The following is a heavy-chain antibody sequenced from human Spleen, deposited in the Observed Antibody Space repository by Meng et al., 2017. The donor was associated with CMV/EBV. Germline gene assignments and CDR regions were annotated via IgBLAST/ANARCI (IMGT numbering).Heavy chain of an antibody. CDR3: ARSPGFWSLDS. CDR1: GGSFSGYY. CDR2: INHSGST. Sequence: SETLSLTCAVYGGSFSGYYWSWIRQPPGKGLEWIGEINHSGSTNYNPSLKSRVTISVDTSKNQFSLEVTSVTAADTGVYFCARSPGFWSLDSWGQGTLVTVSS. D-gene: IGHD2-8*02. J-gene: IGHJ4*02. V-gene: IGHV4-34*01.